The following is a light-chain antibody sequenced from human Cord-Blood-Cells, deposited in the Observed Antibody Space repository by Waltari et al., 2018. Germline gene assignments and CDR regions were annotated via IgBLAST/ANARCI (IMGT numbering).Light chain of an antibody. CDR3: QQSYSTPIT. CDR1: QSISSY. CDR2: AAS. Sequence: DIQMTQSPSSLSASVGDRVTLTCRASQSISSYLNWYQQKPGKAPKLLIYAASSLPSGVPSRFSGSGSGTDFTLTISSLQPEDFATYYCQQSYSTPITFGQGTRLEIK. V-gene: IGKV1-39*01. J-gene: IGKJ5*01.